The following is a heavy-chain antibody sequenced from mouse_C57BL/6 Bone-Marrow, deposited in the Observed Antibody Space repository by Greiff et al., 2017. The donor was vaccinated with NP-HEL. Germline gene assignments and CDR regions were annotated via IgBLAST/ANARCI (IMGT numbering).Heavy chain of an antibody. J-gene: IGHJ3*01. CDR3: ERALHYYGSSWFAY. Sequence: QVQLQQPGAELVKPGASVKMSCKASGYTFTSYWITWVKQRPGQGLEWIGDIYPGSGSTNYNEKFKSKATLTVDTSSSTAYMQLSSLTSEDSAVYYCERALHYYGSSWFAYWGQGTLVTVSA. CDR2: IYPGSGST. V-gene: IGHV1-55*01. CDR1: GYTFTSYW. D-gene: IGHD1-1*01.